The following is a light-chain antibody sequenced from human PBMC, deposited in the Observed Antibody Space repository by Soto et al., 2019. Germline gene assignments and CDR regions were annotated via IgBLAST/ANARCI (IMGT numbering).Light chain of an antibody. CDR2: EVS. CDR1: SSDVGGYNY. Sequence: QSALTQPASASGSPGQSITISCTGTSSDVGGYNYVSWYQQHPGKAPKLMIYEVSNRPSGVSNRFSGSKSGNTASLTISGLQPEDEADYYCSSYTTISTLEVFGGGTKLTVL. CDR3: SSYTTISTLEV. V-gene: IGLV2-14*01. J-gene: IGLJ3*02.